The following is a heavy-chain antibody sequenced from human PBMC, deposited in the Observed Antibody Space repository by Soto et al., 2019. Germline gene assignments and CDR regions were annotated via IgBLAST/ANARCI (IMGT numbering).Heavy chain of an antibody. CDR3: AKELLYFDY. CDR2: ISYDGSNK. D-gene: IGHD2-15*01. V-gene: IGHV3-30*18. CDR1: GFTFSSYG. Sequence: SLRLSCAASGFTFSSYGMHWVRQAPGKGLEWVAVISYDGSNKYYADSVKGRLTISRDNSKNTLYLQMNSLRAEDTAVYYCAKELLYFDYWGQGTLGTVSS. J-gene: IGHJ4*02.